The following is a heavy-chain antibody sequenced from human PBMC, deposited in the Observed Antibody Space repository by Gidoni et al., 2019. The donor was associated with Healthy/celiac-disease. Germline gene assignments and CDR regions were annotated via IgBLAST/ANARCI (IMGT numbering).Heavy chain of an antibody. CDR2: ISYDGSNK. CDR1: GFTFSSYG. Sequence: QVQLVESGGGVVQPGRSLRLSCAASGFTFSSYGMHWVRQAPGKGLEWVAVISYDGSNKYYADSVKGRFTISRDNSKNTLYLQMNSLRAEDTAVYYCAKGQYSSSWYVFNYWGQGTLVTVSS. D-gene: IGHD6-13*01. CDR3: AKGQYSSSWYVFNY. V-gene: IGHV3-30*18. J-gene: IGHJ4*02.